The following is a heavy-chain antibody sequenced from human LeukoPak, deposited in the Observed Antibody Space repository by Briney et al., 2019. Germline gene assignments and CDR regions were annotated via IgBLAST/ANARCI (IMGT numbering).Heavy chain of an antibody. Sequence: ASVMVSCKASGYTFIDYYIHWVRQAPGQGLEWMGWINPKSGDTNNAQKFQDRVTMTRDTSTSTGYMELRSLRSEDTAVYYCGRGIQSFDPWGQGTLVTVSS. J-gene: IGHJ5*02. V-gene: IGHV1-2*02. CDR3: GRGIQSFDP. CDR2: INPKSGDT. CDR1: GYTFIDYY.